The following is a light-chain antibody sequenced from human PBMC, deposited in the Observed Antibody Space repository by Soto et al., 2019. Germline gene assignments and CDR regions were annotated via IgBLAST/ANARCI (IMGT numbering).Light chain of an antibody. J-gene: IGKJ1*01. V-gene: IGKV3-20*01. CDR3: QQYGSSPPT. Sequence: EIVVMQSPGTLSLSPGERATLSCRASQSVSSSYLAWYQQKPGQAPRLLIYGASSRATGIPDRFSGSGSGTDFTLTISRLEPEDFAVYYCQQYGSSPPTFGQGTKVELK. CDR2: GAS. CDR1: QSVSSSY.